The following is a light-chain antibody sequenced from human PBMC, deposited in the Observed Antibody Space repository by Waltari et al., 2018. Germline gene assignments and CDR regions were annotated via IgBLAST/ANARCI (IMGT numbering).Light chain of an antibody. Sequence: DIQMTQSPSTLSASVGVRVTITCRASQTINKWLAWYQQKPGKAPKLLIYFASTLESGVPSRFSGTGSGAEYTLTISSLQPDDFATYYCQQYNTYRYTFGQGTKLEIK. J-gene: IGKJ2*01. CDR2: FAS. CDR1: QTINKW. CDR3: QQYNTYRYT. V-gene: IGKV1-5*03.